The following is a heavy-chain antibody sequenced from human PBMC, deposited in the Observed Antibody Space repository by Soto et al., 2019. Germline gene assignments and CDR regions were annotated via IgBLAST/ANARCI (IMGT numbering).Heavy chain of an antibody. CDR3: ARVGFIRYSSCDYYYGVGV. D-gene: IGHD6-19*01. J-gene: IGHJ6*02. CDR1: GPGVSSNSAA. Sequence: SHTRSLTCPIPGPGVSSNSAAWNSITQSPSRGLEWLGMTDYRHKWYNDYAESVKGLITINADTSKNQYSLQLNSVTPEETAGNYCARVGFIRYSSCDYYYGVGVWG. CDR2: TDYRHKWYN. V-gene: IGHV6-1*01.